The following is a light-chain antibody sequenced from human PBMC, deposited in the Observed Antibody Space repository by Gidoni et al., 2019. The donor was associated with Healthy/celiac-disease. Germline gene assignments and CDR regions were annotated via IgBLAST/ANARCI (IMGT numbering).Light chain of an antibody. CDR2: QDT. CDR3: QAWDTSTVV. V-gene: IGLV3-1*01. Sequence: SYELTQPHSLSVSPGQTASIICTGDKLGDKYACWYQQKPGQSPVLVIYQDTKRPSGIPARFSGSNSGNTATLTISGTQAMDEADYYCQAWDTSTVVFGGGTKLTVL. J-gene: IGLJ2*01. CDR1: KLGDKY.